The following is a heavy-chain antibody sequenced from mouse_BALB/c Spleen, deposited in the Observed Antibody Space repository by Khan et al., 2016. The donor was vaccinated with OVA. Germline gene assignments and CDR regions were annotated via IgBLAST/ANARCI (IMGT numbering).Heavy chain of an antibody. Sequence: EVELVESGGGLVKPGGSLKLSCAASGLTFSSSAMSWVRQTPEKRLEWVATISTGGRKIYYADSVQGRFTISRDNANNTPSLQMSSLRSEDTAMSYCAGSITPVVAFYYWGQGTTLTVSS. J-gene: IGHJ2*01. D-gene: IGHD1-1*01. CDR3: AGSITPVVAFYY. CDR2: ISTGGRKI. CDR1: GLTFSSSA. V-gene: IGHV5-9-1*01.